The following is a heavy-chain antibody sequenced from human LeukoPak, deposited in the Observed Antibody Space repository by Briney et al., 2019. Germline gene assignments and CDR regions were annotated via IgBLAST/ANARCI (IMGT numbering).Heavy chain of an antibody. D-gene: IGHD6-13*01. J-gene: IGHJ4*02. Sequence: GGSLRLSCAASGFTFSNAWMSWVRQAPGKGLEWVGRIRSKTDGGTTDYAAPVKGRFTISRDDSRNTLDLQMNSLKTEDTAVYYFTTVAAAGQIDYWGQGTLVTVSS. CDR2: IRSKTDGGTT. CDR3: TTVAAAGQIDY. CDR1: GFTFSNAW. V-gene: IGHV3-15*01.